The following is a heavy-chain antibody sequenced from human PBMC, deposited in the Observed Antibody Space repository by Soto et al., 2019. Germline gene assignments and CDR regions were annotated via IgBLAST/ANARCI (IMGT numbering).Heavy chain of an antibody. V-gene: IGHV1-46*01. CDR2: IDPSGGST. J-gene: IGHJ4*02. Sequence: QVRLVQSGAEVKKPGASVSISCKTSGFTFTTYYIHWLRQAPGQGLEWMGMIDPSGGSTTYAQKFQGRITMTSDMSTSTVYMELSSLRSEDTAVYYCARVPYDTTGYYAFWGQGTLVTVSS. CDR3: ARVPYDTTGYYAF. D-gene: IGHD3-22*01. CDR1: GFTFTTYY.